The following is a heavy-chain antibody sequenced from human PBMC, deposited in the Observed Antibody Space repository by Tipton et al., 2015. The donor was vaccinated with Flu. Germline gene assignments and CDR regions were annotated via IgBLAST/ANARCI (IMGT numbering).Heavy chain of an antibody. CDR3: ARGRGANP. J-gene: IGHJ5*02. CDR1: GFTVSSNY. Sequence: VQLVRSGGGLIQPGGSLRLSCAASGFTVSSNYMSWVRQAPGKGLEWVSVIYSDGSTYYIDSVKGRFTISRDNSKNMLSLEMNSLRAEDTAVYYCARGRGANPWGQGTQVTVSS. CDR2: IYSDGST. V-gene: IGHV3-53*01.